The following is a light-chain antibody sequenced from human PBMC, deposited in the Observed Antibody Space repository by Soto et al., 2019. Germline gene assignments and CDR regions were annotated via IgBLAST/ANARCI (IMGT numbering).Light chain of an antibody. Sequence: IQLTQYPSSLSAPVGDRVTITCRASQDIAIYLAWYQQKPGEAPKLLIYAASTLYGGVPSRFSGSGSGTDFALTITSLQAEDFATYYCKQLRMYPSTFGGGTKVDIK. CDR2: AAS. V-gene: IGKV1-9*01. CDR3: KQLRMYPST. CDR1: QDIAIY. J-gene: IGKJ4*01.